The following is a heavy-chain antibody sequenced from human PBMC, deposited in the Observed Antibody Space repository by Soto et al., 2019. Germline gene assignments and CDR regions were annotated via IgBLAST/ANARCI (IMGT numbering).Heavy chain of an antibody. V-gene: IGHV3-7*01. CDR3: ARTNVDTAMATNSPGYYYYYYMDV. D-gene: IGHD5-18*01. J-gene: IGHJ6*03. CDR2: IKQDGSEK. Sequence: GGSLRLSCAASGFTFSSYWMSWVRQAPGKGLEWVANIKQDGSEKYYVDSVKGRFTISRDNAKNSLYLQMNSLRAEDTAVYYCARTNVDTAMATNSPGYYYYYYMDVWGKGTTVTISS. CDR1: GFTFSSYW.